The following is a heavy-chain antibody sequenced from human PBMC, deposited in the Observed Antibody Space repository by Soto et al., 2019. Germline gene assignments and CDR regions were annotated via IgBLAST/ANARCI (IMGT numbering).Heavy chain of an antibody. Sequence: SVKVPCKASGGSFISYAIIWVRQAPGQGLEWMGGIIPIFGTANYAQKFQGRVTITADKSTSTAYMELSSLRSEDTAVYYCAMGVVGAGLDYWGQGTLVTVSS. CDR1: GGSFISYA. J-gene: IGHJ4*02. CDR3: AMGVVGAGLDY. CDR2: IIPIFGTA. D-gene: IGHD1-26*01. V-gene: IGHV1-69*06.